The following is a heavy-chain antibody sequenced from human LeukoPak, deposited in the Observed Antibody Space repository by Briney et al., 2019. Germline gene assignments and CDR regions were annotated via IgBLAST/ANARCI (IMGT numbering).Heavy chain of an antibody. Sequence: TGGSLRLSCAASGFTFSSYAMSWVRQAPGKGLEWVSAISGSGGSTYYADSVKGRFTISRDNSKNTLYLQMNSLRAEDTAVYYCAKARTYYYDSSGYSDYWGQGTLVTVSS. CDR1: GFTFSSYA. D-gene: IGHD3-22*01. J-gene: IGHJ4*02. V-gene: IGHV3-23*01. CDR3: AKARTYYYDSSGYSDY. CDR2: ISGSGGST.